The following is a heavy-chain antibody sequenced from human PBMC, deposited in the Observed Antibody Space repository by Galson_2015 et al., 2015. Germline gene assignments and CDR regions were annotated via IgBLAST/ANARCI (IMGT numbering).Heavy chain of an antibody. D-gene: IGHD2-2*01. Sequence: SETLSLTCAVYGGSFSGYYWSWIRQPPGKGLEWIGEIDRSGSTNYTPSLKSRVTISVDTSKNQFSLKLSSVTAADTAVYFCARGSEPAALGTPFHYYYYMDVWGKGTTVTVSS. V-gene: IGHV4-34*01. CDR2: IDRSGST. CDR1: GGSFSGYY. CDR3: ARGSEPAALGTPFHYYYYMDV. J-gene: IGHJ6*03.